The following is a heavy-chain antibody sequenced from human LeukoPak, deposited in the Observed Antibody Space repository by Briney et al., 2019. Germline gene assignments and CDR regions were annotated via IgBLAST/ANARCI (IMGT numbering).Heavy chain of an antibody. CDR1: GFSFSAYA. Sequence: GESLRLSCAASGFSFSAYAMYWVRQAPGKGLEWGSSIEASGGATYYADSVKGRFTIYRDNPKNTFYLQMNSLRADDPAVYYCAKGSGSGWYGWFAPWGQGTLVTVSS. V-gene: IGHV3-23*01. J-gene: IGHJ5*02. CDR3: AKGSGSGWYGWFAP. D-gene: IGHD6-19*01. CDR2: IEASGGAT.